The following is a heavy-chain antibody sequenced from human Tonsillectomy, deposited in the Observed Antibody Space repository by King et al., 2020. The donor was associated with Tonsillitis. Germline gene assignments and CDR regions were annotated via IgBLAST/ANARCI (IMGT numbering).Heavy chain of an antibody. D-gene: IGHD1-26*01. CDR3: AREDEWGPYFDY. J-gene: IGHJ4*02. CDR2: ISYGGTNK. V-gene: IGHV3-30-3*01. CDR1: GFTSSSYA. Sequence: VQLVESGGGVVQPGRSLRLSCAASGFTSSSYAMHWVRQAPGKGLEWVAVISYGGTNKYYADSVKGRFTISRDNSKNTLYLQINSLRGEDTAVYYCAREDEWGPYFDYWGQGTLVTVSS.